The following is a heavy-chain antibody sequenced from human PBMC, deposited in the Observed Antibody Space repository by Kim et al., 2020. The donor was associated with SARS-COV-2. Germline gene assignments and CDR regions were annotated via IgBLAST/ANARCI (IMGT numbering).Heavy chain of an antibody. CDR1: GFTFDDYA. CDR3: AKDAGDSSSWYEG. Sequence: GGSLRLSCAASGFTFDDYAMHWVRQAPGKGLEWVSGISWNSGSIGYADSVKGRFTISRDNAKNSLYLQMNSLRAEDTALYYCAKDAGDSSSWYEGWGQGTLVTVSP. D-gene: IGHD6-13*01. V-gene: IGHV3-9*01. J-gene: IGHJ4*02. CDR2: ISWNSGSI.